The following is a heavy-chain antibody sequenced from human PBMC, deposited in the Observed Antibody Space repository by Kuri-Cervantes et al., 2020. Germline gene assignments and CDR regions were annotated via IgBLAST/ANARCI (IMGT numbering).Heavy chain of an antibody. V-gene: IGHV3-7*01. CDR1: GFTFTSHW. CDR3: ARDSGQDAFDI. J-gene: IGHJ3*02. CDR2: IMKDGGEK. Sequence: GGSLRLSCVASGFTFTSHWMNWVRQAPGRGLEWLANIMKDGGEKFYVDSVKGRFTVSRDNARNSVYLQMNSLRAEDTAVYYCARDSGQDAFDIWGQGTMVTVSS.